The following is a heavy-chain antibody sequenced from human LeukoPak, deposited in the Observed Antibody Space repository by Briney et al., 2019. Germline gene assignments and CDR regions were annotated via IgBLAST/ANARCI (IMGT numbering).Heavy chain of an antibody. CDR2: ISGSGGST. CDR1: GFTFSSYA. V-gene: IGHV3-23*01. CDR3: AKDSGALRVTTLDFDY. Sequence: PGGSLRLSCAASGFTFSSYAMSWVRQAPGKGLEWVSAISGSGGSTYYADSVKGRFTISRDNSKNTLYLQMNSLRAEDTAVYYCAKDSGALRVTTLDFDYWGQGTLVTVSS. D-gene: IGHD3-10*01. J-gene: IGHJ4*02.